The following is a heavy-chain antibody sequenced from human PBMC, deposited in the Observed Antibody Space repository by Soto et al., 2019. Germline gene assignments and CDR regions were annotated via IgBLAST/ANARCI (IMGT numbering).Heavy chain of an antibody. D-gene: IGHD3-22*01. J-gene: IGHJ4*02. Sequence: PGGSLRLSCAASGFTVSSNYMSWVRQAPGKGLEWVSVIYSGGNTYYADSVKGRFTISRDNSKNTLYLQMNSLRAEDTAVYYCARSDDSSGHFDYWGQGTLVTVSS. CDR2: IYSGGNT. CDR3: ARSDDSSGHFDY. CDR1: GFTVSSNY. V-gene: IGHV3-66*01.